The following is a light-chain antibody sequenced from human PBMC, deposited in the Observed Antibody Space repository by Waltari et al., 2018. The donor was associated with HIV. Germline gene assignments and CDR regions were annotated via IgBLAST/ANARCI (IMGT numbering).Light chain of an antibody. CDR1: SSDDGLYTY. CDR2: EVN. V-gene: IGLV2-8*01. Sequence: SHPTHPPSAPGPSGPSSSTPPTGTSSDDGLYTYVSWYQQHSGKAPKLMIYEVNKRPSGVSNRFSGSKSGNTASLTISGLQAEDEADYYCSSYAGTNTCEVFGSGTKVTVL. J-gene: IGLJ2*01. CDR3: SSYAGTNTCEV.